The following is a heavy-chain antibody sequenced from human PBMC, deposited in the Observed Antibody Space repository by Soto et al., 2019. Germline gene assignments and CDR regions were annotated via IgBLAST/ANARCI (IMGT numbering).Heavy chain of an antibody. V-gene: IGHV3-23*01. J-gene: IGHJ6*02. CDR1: GFTFSNYA. Sequence: EVQLLESGAGLLEPGGSLRLSCAAAGFTFSNYALTWVRQSPGKGLGWVSTFSGSGGSTYYADSVRGRFTISRDNSKNTLYLQMNSLRVEDTAIYYCARDWTGDTCPCLDVWGQGTTVSVSS. CDR2: FSGSGGST. CDR3: ARDWTGDTCPCLDV. D-gene: IGHD3-3*01.